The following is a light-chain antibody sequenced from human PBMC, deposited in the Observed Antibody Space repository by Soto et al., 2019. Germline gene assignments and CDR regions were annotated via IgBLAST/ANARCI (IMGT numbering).Light chain of an antibody. J-gene: IGKJ4*01. CDR3: QQYGDWPLT. CDR2: ATS. CDR1: QSINNRY. V-gene: IGKV3-15*01. Sequence: EIVLTQSPGTLSLSPGERATLSCRASQSINNRYLAWYQQKPGQAPRLLIFATSTRATGVPARFSGSGSGTEFTLTISSLQSEDFAVYYCQQYGDWPLTFGGGAKVEIE.